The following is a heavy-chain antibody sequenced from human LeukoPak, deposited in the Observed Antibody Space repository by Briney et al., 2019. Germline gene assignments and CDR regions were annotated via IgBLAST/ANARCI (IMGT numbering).Heavy chain of an antibody. J-gene: IGHJ4*02. CDR1: GFAFSSYG. Sequence: GGSLRLSCAAPGFAFSSYGMSWVRQAPGKGLEWVSTITGSGGSTYYADSVKGRFTISTDDFKNTLYLQMNSLRAEDTAVYYCAKDGLQPWSSYFDYWGQGTLVTVSS. CDR3: AKDGLQPWSSYFDY. V-gene: IGHV3-23*01. D-gene: IGHD4-11*01. CDR2: ITGSGGST.